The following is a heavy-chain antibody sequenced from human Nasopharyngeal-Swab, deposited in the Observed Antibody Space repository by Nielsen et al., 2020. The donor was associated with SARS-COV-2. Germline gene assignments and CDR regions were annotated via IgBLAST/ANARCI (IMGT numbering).Heavy chain of an antibody. J-gene: IGHJ5*02. CDR1: GFTFSSYS. Sequence: LKISCAASGFTFSSYSMNWVRQAPGKGLEWVSSISSSSSYIYYADSVKGRFTISRDNAKNSLYLQMNSLRAEDTAVYYCARSMYYYDSSGPLFDPWGQGTLVTVSS. V-gene: IGHV3-21*01. CDR2: ISSSSSYI. CDR3: ARSMYYYDSSGPLFDP. D-gene: IGHD3-22*01.